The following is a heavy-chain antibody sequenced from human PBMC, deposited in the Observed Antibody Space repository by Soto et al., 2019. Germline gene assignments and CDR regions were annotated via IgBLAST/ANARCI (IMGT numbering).Heavy chain of an antibody. CDR1: GGTFSSYA. CDR2: IIPIFGTA. V-gene: IGHV1-69*13. Sequence: SVKVSCKASGGTFSSYAISWVRQAPGQGLEWMGGIIPIFGTANYAQKFQGRVTITADESTSTAYMELSSLRSEDTAVYYCASVFTILGHLGYGMDVWGQGTTVTVSS. CDR3: ASVFTILGHLGYGMDV. J-gene: IGHJ6*02. D-gene: IGHD3-3*01.